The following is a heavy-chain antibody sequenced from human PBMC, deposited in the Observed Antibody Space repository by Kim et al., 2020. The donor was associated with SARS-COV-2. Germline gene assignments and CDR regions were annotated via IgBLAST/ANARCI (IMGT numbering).Heavy chain of an antibody. J-gene: IGHJ6*02. D-gene: IGHD5-18*01. Sequence: GSLRLSCAASGFTFSSYGMHWVRQAPGKGLVWVAVISYDGSNKYYADSVKGRFTISRDNSKNTLYLQMNSLRAEDTAVYYCAKDRQLWYYYYYYGMDVWGQGTTVTVSS. CDR3: AKDRQLWYYYYYYGMDV. CDR2: ISYDGSNK. V-gene: IGHV3-30*18. CDR1: GFTFSSYG.